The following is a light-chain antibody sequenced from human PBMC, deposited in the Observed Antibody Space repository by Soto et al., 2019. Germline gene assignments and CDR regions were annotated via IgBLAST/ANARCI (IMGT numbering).Light chain of an antibody. V-gene: IGLV2-14*01. CDR3: SSYRRGSTYV. CDR2: DVT. J-gene: IGLJ1*01. Sequence: QSALTQPASVSGSPGQSITVSCTGTSSDVGGYNYVSWYQQHPGKAPRLMIYDVTNRPSGVSNCFSGSKSGNTASLTISGLQAEDEADYYCSSYRRGSTYVFGTGTKLTVL. CDR1: SSDVGGYNY.